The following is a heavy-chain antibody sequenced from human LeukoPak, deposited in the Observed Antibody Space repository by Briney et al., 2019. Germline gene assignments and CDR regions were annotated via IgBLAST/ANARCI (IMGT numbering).Heavy chain of an antibody. CDR2: ISGYNGDT. CDR3: ARAGADSAAYFYYAMDV. Sequence: ASVKVSCKTSGYTFTSYGISWVRQAPGQGLEWMGWISGYNGDTHYAQNLQDRVTMTTDTSTSTAYMGVRSLRSDDTAVYYCARAGADSAAYFYYAMDVWGQGTTVTVSS. J-gene: IGHJ6*02. V-gene: IGHV1-18*01. CDR1: GYTFTSYG. D-gene: IGHD2-15*01.